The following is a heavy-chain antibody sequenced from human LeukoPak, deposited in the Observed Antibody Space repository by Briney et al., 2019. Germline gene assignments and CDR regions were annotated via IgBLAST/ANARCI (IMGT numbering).Heavy chain of an antibody. Sequence: PSETLSLTCTVSGGSISSGGYYWSWIRQPPGKGLEWIGYIYHSGSTYYNPSLKSRVTISVDRSKNQFSLKLSSVTAADTAVYYCASSWMVTTESKGDYWGQGTLVTVSS. J-gene: IGHJ4*02. CDR3: ASSWMVTTESKGDY. D-gene: IGHD3-22*01. CDR2: IYHSGST. CDR1: GGSISSGGYY. V-gene: IGHV4-30-2*01.